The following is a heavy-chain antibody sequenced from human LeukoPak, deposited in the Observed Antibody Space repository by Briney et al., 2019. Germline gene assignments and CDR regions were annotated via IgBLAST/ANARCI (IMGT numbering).Heavy chain of an antibody. Sequence: PGGSLRLSCAASGFTFSDYYMSWIRQAPGKGLEWVSYISSSGSTIYYADSVKGRFTISRDNAKNLLYLQMNSLRAEDTAVYYCARDSAHYYYDSSGYYDYWGQGTLVTVSS. CDR1: GFTFSDYY. CDR2: ISSSGSTI. J-gene: IGHJ4*02. CDR3: ARDSAHYYYDSSGYYDY. V-gene: IGHV3-11*01. D-gene: IGHD3-22*01.